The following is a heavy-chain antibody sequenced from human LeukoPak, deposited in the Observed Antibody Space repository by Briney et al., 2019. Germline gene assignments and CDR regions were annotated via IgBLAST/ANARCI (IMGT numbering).Heavy chain of an antibody. Sequence: GGSLRLSCAASGFTFSSYSMNWVRQAPGKGLEWVSSISSSSSYIYYADSMKGRFTISRDNAKNSLYLQMNSLRAEDTAVYYCAKDSYYYYYMDVWGKGTTVTVSS. J-gene: IGHJ6*03. CDR3: AKDSYYYYYMDV. CDR1: GFTFSSYS. CDR2: ISSSSSYI. V-gene: IGHV3-21*04.